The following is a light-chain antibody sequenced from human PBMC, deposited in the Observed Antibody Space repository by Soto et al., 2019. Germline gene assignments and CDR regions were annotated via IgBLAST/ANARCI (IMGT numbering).Light chain of an antibody. CDR3: QQYGSSPPWT. J-gene: IGKJ1*01. Sequence: EIVLTQSPGTLSLSPGERATLSCRASQSVSSSYLAWYQQKPGQAPRLLIYGASSRATGIPDRFSGSGSGTDFTLTIIRLEHEDFAVYYCQQYGSSPPWTFGQGTKVEIK. CDR2: GAS. CDR1: QSVSSSY. V-gene: IGKV3-20*01.